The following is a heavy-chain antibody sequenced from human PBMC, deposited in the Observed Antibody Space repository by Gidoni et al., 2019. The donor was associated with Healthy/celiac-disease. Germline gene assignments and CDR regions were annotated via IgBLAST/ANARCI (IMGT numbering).Heavy chain of an antibody. CDR1: GYTLTELS. J-gene: IGHJ4*02. Sequence: QVQLVQSGAEVKKPGASVKVSCKVSGYTLTELSIHWVRQAPGKGLEWMGGFDPEDGETIYAQKFQGRVTMTEDTSTDTAYMELSSLRSEDTAVYYCATGLPTVVTKPHTQSNFDYWGQGTLVTVSS. CDR2: FDPEDGET. D-gene: IGHD4-17*01. V-gene: IGHV1-24*01. CDR3: ATGLPTVVTKPHTQSNFDY.